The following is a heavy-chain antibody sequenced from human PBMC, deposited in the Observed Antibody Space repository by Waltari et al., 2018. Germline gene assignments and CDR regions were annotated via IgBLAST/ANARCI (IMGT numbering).Heavy chain of an antibody. CDR1: GYSISSGYY. V-gene: IGHV4-38-2*01. Sequence: QVQLQESGPGLVKPSETLSLTCPVSGYSISSGYYWGWIRHPPGKGLAWIGSIYHSGSTYYNPSLKSRVTISVDTSKNQFSLKLSSVTAADTAVYYCARSGDYYGSGSRFRRTDWYFDYWGQGTLVTVSS. D-gene: IGHD3-10*01. CDR2: IYHSGST. J-gene: IGHJ4*02. CDR3: ARSGDYYGSGSRFRRTDWYFDY.